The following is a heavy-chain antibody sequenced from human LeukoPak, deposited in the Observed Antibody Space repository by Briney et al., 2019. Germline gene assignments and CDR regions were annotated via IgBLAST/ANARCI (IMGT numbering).Heavy chain of an antibody. D-gene: IGHD4-23*01. CDR1: GFTFSSYG. V-gene: IGHV3-30*02. CDR3: ARDHGGNSALDI. J-gene: IGHJ3*02. CDR2: IRYDGSNK. Sequence: GGSLRLSCAASGFTFSSYGMHWVRQAPGKGLEWVAFIRYDGSNKYYADSVKGRFTISRDNSKNTLYLQMGSLRAEDMAVYYCARDHGGNSALDIWGQGTMVTVSS.